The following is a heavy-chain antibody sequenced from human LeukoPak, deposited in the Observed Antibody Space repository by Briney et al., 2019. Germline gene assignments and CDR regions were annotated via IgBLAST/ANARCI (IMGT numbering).Heavy chain of an antibody. CDR3: ARSKGNWNYENAFDI. CDR1: CGSISSYY. V-gene: IGHV4-59*12. Sequence: PSETLSLTCTDSCGSISSYYWSWIRQPPGKGLEGIVYIYHSGSTYYNPSLKSRVTISVDRSKNQFSLKLSSVTAADTAVYYCARSKGNWNYENAFDIWGQGTMVTVSS. J-gene: IGHJ3*02. D-gene: IGHD1-7*01. CDR2: IYHSGST.